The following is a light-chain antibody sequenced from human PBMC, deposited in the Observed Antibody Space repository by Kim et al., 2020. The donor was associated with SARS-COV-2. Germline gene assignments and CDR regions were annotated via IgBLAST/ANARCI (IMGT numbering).Light chain of an antibody. CDR3: QQYDNSLLT. CDR2: GAS. J-gene: IGKJ4*01. CDR1: RSVSRNS. V-gene: IGKV3-20*01. Sequence: SPGERAPLSGRASRSVSRNSLAWYQQKPGQAPRLLIYGASSRATGVPDRFSGSGSGTDFTLTINRLAPEDFAVYFCQQYDNSLLTFGGGTKVDIK.